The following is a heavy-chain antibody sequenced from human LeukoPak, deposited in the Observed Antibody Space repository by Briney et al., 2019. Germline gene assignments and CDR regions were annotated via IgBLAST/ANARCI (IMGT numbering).Heavy chain of an antibody. D-gene: IGHD6-13*01. CDR3: ARGGAAAGYDAFDI. Sequence: GASVKVSCKASGGTFSSYAIIWVRQAPGQGPEWMGGIIPIFGTANYAQKFQGRVTITTGESTSTAYMELSSLRSEDTAVYYCARGGAAAGYDAFDIWGQGTMVTVSS. CDR2: IIPIFGTA. CDR1: GGTFSSYA. J-gene: IGHJ3*02. V-gene: IGHV1-69*05.